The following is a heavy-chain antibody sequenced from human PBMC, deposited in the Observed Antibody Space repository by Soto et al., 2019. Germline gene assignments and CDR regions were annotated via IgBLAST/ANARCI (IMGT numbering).Heavy chain of an antibody. J-gene: IGHJ6*01. CDR1: GGTFSSYA. CDR2: IIPIFGTA. Sequence: GASVKVSCKASGGTFSSYAISWVRQAPGQGLEWMGGIIPIFGTANYAQKFQGRVTITADKSTSTAYMELSSLRSVDTAVYYCARHPADTAMVIVHGMDVWGQGTTVTVS. CDR3: ARHPADTAMVIVHGMDV. D-gene: IGHD5-18*01. V-gene: IGHV1-69*06.